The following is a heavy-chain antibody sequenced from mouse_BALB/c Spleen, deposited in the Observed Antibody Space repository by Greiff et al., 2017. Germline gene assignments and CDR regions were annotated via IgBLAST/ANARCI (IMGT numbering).Heavy chain of an antibody. D-gene: IGHD2-14*01. CDR1: GFSLTSYG. J-gene: IGHJ4*01. V-gene: IGHV2-2*02. CDR2: IWSGGST. CDR3: ARNRYDDYYAMDY. Sequence: QVQLKESGPGLVAPSQSLSITCTVSGFSLTSYGVHWVRQSPGKGLEWLGVIWSGGSTDYNAAFISRLSISKDNSKSQVFFKMNSLQANDTAIYYCARNRYDDYYAMDYWGQGTSVTVSS.